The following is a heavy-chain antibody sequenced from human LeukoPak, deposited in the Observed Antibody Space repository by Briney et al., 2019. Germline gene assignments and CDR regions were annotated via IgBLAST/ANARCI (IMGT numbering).Heavy chain of an antibody. D-gene: IGHD3-16*02. V-gene: IGHV4-38-2*02. Sequence: SSETLSLTCTVSNYSISTDYYWGWIRQPPGKGLEWIGTMYHSGSTYYNPSLKSRVTIPVDTSKNQFSLKLSSVTAADTAVYYCARYDVWGSYRAFDYWGQGTLVTVSS. CDR3: ARYDVWGSYRAFDY. CDR1: NYSISTDYY. J-gene: IGHJ4*02. CDR2: MYHSGST.